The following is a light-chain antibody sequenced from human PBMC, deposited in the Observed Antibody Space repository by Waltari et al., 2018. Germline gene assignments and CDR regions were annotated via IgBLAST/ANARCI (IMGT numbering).Light chain of an antibody. CDR1: QSVSSN. J-gene: IGKJ2*01. CDR2: GAS. V-gene: IGKV3-15*01. Sequence: EIVMTQSPATLSVSPGERAPLSCRASQSVSSNFAWYQQKPGQAPRLLIYGASTRATGIPARCSCSGSGTEFTLTISSLQSEEFAVYYCQQYNNWPPPFGQGTKLEIK. CDR3: QQYNNWPPP.